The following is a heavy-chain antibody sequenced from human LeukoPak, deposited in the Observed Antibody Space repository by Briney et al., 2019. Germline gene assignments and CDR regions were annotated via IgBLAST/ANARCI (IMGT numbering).Heavy chain of an antibody. V-gene: IGHV4-34*01. D-gene: IGHD4-17*01. J-gene: IGHJ4*02. Sequence: SRVTISVDTSKNQFSLKLSSVTAADTAVYYCARGRRGYGDYAVPFDYWGQGTLVAVSS. CDR3: ARGRRGYGDYAVPFDY.